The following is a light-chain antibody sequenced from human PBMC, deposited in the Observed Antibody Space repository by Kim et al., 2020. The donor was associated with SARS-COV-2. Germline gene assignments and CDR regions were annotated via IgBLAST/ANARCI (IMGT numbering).Light chain of an antibody. CDR2: QDT. CDR1: KLEDKY. Sequence: VSPGQTASITCSGEKLEDKYVCWYQQKTGQSPVLLIYQDTKWPSGIPERFSGSNSGNTATLTISGTQAMDEADYYCQTWDSSSVIFGGGTKLTVL. J-gene: IGLJ2*01. CDR3: QTWDSSSVI. V-gene: IGLV3-1*01.